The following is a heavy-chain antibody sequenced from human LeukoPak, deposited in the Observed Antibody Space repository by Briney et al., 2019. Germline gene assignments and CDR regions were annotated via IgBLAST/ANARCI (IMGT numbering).Heavy chain of an antibody. D-gene: IGHD3-10*01. J-gene: IGHJ4*02. Sequence: SETLSLTCAVYGGSFSGYYWSWIRQPPGKGLEWIGEINHSGSTNYNPSLKSRVTISIDTSKSQFSLNLNSVTAADTAVYYCARGGDGLDYWGQGTLVTVSS. CDR1: GGSFSGYY. CDR3: ARGGDGLDY. CDR2: INHSGST. V-gene: IGHV4-34*01.